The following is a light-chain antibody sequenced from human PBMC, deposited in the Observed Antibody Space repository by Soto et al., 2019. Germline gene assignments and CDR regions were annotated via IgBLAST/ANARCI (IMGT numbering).Light chain of an antibody. V-gene: IGKV1-17*03. J-gene: IGKJ1*01. CDR1: QDINKD. Sequence: DIQMTQSPSAMSASVGDRVTITCRESQDINKDLAWFQQKPGKVPKRLIYAASSLQSGVPSRFSGSGSGTAFTLTISSLQPEDFVIYYCLQHDSYPRTFGQGTKVEIK. CDR3: LQHDSYPRT. CDR2: AAS.